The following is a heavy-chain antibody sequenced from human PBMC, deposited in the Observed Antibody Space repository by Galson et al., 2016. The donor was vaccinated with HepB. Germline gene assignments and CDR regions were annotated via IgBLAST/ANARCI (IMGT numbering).Heavy chain of an antibody. CDR1: GYIFTSYA. CDR3: ARAAPGYLFYTHGMDV. CDR2: INAGDGHA. J-gene: IGHJ6*04. D-gene: IGHD5-12*01. V-gene: IGHV1-3*01. Sequence: SVKVSCKASGYIFTSYAVHWVRRAPGQSLEWMGWINAGDGHAKYSHNFQDRIIITRDTSATTVYMELSSLRSADTAVYYCARAAPGYLFYTHGMDVWGSGTTIIVSS.